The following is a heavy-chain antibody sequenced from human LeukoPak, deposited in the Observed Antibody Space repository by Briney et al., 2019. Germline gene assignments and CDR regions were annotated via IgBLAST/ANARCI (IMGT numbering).Heavy chain of an antibody. CDR3: ARDSNPNDGQVFYDAFDI. CDR1: GFTFSSYW. CDR2: IKRDGSEK. D-gene: IGHD5/OR15-5a*01. V-gene: IGHV3-7*01. J-gene: IGHJ3*02. Sequence: GGSLRLSCAASGFTFSSYWMSWVRQAPGKGLEWVANIKRDGSEKHYVDSVKGRFTISRDNAKNSLYLQMNSLRAEDTAVYFCARDSNPNDGQVFYDAFDIWGQGTMVTVSS.